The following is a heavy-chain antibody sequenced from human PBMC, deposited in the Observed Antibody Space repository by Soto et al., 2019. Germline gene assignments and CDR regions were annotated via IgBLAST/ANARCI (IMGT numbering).Heavy chain of an antibody. J-gene: IGHJ5*02. CDR3: ASHIAARPSDRFDP. CDR1: GGSISSYY. V-gene: IGHV4-59*01. D-gene: IGHD6-6*01. Sequence: SATLSLTRTVSGGSISSYYWSCIRQPPGKGLEWVGYIYYSGSTNYNPSLKSRVTISVDTSKNQFSLKLSSVTAADTAVYYCASHIAARPSDRFDPWGQGTLVTVS. CDR2: IYYSGST.